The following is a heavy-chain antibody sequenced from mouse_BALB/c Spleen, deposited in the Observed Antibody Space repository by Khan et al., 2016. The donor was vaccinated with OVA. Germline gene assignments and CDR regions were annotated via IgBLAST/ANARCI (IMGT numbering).Heavy chain of an antibody. J-gene: IGHJ4*01. V-gene: IGHV5-6*01. D-gene: IGHD1-2*01. Sequence: EVKLVESGGDLVKPGGSLKLSCAASGFIFSSYGMSWVRQTPDKRLEWVATISSGGSYTYYPDSVKGRFTISRDNAKNTLYLQMSSLKSEDTSMYYCARFITTSTGDYFGMDYWGRGTSVTISS. CDR2: ISSGGSYT. CDR3: ARFITTSTGDYFGMDY. CDR1: GFIFSSYG.